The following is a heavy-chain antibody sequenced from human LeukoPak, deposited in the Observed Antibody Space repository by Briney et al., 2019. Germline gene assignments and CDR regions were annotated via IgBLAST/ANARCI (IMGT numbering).Heavy chain of an antibody. CDR3: ARTPSYYYDSSGYALNWFDP. V-gene: IGHV3-48*03. CDR2: ISSSGSTI. D-gene: IGHD3-22*01. CDR1: GFTFSSYE. J-gene: IGHJ5*02. Sequence: GGSLRLSCAASGFTFSSYEMNWVRQAPGKGLEWVSYISSSGSTIYYADSVKGRFTISRDNAKNSLYLQMNSLRAGDTAVYYCARTPSYYYDSSGYALNWFDPWGQGTLVTVSS.